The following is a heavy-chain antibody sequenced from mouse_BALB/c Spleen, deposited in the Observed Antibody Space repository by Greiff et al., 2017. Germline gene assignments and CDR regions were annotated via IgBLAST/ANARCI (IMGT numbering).Heavy chain of an antibody. Sequence: VKLVESGAELVKPGASVKLSCKASGYTFTSYYMYWVKQRPGQGLEWIGEINPSNGGTNCNEKFKSKATLTVDKSSSTAYIQLSSLTSEDSAVYYCTRWGYDYDELFAYWGQGTLVTVSA. J-gene: IGHJ3*01. CDR1: GYTFTSYY. V-gene: IGHV1S81*02. CDR2: INPSNGGT. CDR3: TRWGYDYDELFAY. D-gene: IGHD2-4*01.